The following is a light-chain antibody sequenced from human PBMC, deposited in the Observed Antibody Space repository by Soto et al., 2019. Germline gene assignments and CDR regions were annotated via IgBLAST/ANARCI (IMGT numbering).Light chain of an antibody. CDR1: QGISSY. J-gene: IGKJ3*01. CDR3: QQYYSYPQFT. Sequence: AIRMTQSPSSLSASTGDRVTITCRASQGISSYLAWYQQKPGKAPKLLIYAASTLQSGVPSRFSGSGSGTDFTLTIICLQSEDFATYYCQQYYSYPQFTFGPGTKVDIK. V-gene: IGKV1-8*01. CDR2: AAS.